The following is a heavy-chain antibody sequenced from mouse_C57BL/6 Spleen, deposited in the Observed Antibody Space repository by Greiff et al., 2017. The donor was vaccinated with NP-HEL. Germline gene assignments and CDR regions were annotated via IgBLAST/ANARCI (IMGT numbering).Heavy chain of an antibody. V-gene: IGHV5-9-1*02. CDR2: ISSGGDYI. J-gene: IGHJ3*01. CDR3: TRDRAYISNGGFAY. Sequence: EVMLVESGEGLVKPGGSLKLSCAASGFTFSSYAMSWVRQTPEKRLEWVAYISSGGDYIYYADTVKGRFTISRDNARNTLYLQMSSLKSEDTAMYYCTRDRAYISNGGFAYWGQGTLVTVSA. D-gene: IGHD2-5*01. CDR1: GFTFSSYA.